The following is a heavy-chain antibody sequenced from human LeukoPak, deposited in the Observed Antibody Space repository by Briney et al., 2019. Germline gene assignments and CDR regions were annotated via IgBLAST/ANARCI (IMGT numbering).Heavy chain of an antibody. J-gene: IGHJ4*02. D-gene: IGHD6-13*01. V-gene: IGHV4-34*01. CDR3: ARARYSSSWKTHYFDY. CDR2: INHSGST. Sequence: SETPSLTCAVYGGSFSGYYWSWIRQPPGKGLEWIGEINHSGSTNYNPSLKSRVTISVDTSKNQFSLKLSSVTAADTAVYYCARARYSSSWKTHYFDYWGQGTLVTVSS. CDR1: GGSFSGYY.